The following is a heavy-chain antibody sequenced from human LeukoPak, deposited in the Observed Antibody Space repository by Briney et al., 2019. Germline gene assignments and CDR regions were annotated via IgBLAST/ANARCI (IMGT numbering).Heavy chain of an antibody. D-gene: IGHD6-19*01. CDR2: IFPGDSDT. V-gene: IGHV5-51*01. CDR1: GYTFTSYW. CDR3: ARQRLYSSGWYEGGAFDI. Sequence: GESLKISCEGSGYTFTSYWIGWVRQMPGKGLEWMGIIFPGDSDTRYSPSFQGQVTTSADKSISTAYLQWSSLKASDTAMYYCARQRLYSSGWYEGGAFDIWGQGTMVTVSS. J-gene: IGHJ3*02.